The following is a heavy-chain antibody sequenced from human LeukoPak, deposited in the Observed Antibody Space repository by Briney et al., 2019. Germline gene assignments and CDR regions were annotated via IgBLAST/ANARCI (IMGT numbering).Heavy chain of an antibody. J-gene: IGHJ3*02. CDR3: AREGSYYDILTGYYRGAFDI. D-gene: IGHD3-9*01. CDR1: GGSISSGGYY. CDR2: IYHSGST. Sequence: SETLSLTCTVSGGSISSGGYYWSWIRQPPGKGLEWIGYIYHSGSTYYNPSLKSRVTISVDRSKNQFSLKLSSVTAADTAVYYCAREGSYYDILTGYYRGAFDIWGQGTMVTVSS. V-gene: IGHV4-30-2*01.